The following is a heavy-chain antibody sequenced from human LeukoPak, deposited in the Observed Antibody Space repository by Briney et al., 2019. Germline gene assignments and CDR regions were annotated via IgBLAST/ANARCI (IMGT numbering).Heavy chain of an antibody. Sequence: GGSLRLSCVGSGFTFRSHAMGWVRQAPEKGLEFVSGIYENGGTTYYADSVKGRFSISRDNSKNTLYLQMDSLRGEDTAVYYCAKDFRIGYSAHFDYWGQGALVTVSS. D-gene: IGHD2-21*01. CDR3: AKDFRIGYSAHFDY. CDR1: GFTFRSHA. CDR2: IYENGGTT. V-gene: IGHV3-23*01. J-gene: IGHJ4*02.